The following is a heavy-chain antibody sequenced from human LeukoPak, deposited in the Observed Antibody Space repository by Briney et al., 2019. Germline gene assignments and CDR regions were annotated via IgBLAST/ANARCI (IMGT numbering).Heavy chain of an antibody. J-gene: IGHJ4*02. CDR2: IYYSGST. V-gene: IGHV4-39*01. D-gene: IGHD3-22*01. CDR1: GGSISSYY. Sequence: SETLSLTCSVSGGSISSYYWNWIRQPPGKGLEWIGSIYYSGSTYNNPSLKSRVTISVDTTKNQFSLKLTSVTAADTAVYYCASSPSGYWWNFDCWGQGTLVTVSS. CDR3: ASSPSGYWWNFDC.